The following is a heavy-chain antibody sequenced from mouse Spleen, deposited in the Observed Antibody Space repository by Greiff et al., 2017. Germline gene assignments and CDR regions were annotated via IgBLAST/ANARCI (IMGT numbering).Heavy chain of an antibody. CDR2: IYPGDGDT. Sequence: VKLMESGPELVKPGASVKISCKASGYAFSSSWMNWVKQRPGKGLEWIGRIYPGDGDTNYNGKFKGKATLTADKSSSTAYMQLSSLTSEDSAVYFCARDYYRYAGRYFDVWGAGTTVTVSS. J-gene: IGHJ1*01. CDR1: GYAFSSSW. V-gene: IGHV1-82*01. D-gene: IGHD2-14*01. CDR3: ARDYYRYAGRYFDV.